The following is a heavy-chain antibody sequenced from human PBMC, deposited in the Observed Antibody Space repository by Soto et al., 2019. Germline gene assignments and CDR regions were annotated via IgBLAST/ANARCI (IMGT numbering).Heavy chain of an antibody. J-gene: IGHJ4*02. CDR2: INAGNGNT. CDR1: GYTFTSYA. V-gene: IGHV1-3*01. Sequence: GASVKVSCKASGYTFTSYAMHWVRQAPGQRLEWMGWINAGNGNTKYSQKFQGRVTITRDTSASTAYMELSSLRSEDTAVYYCARLFGYCSGGSCYSETFDYWGQGTLVTVSS. D-gene: IGHD2-15*01. CDR3: ARLFGYCSGGSCYSETFDY.